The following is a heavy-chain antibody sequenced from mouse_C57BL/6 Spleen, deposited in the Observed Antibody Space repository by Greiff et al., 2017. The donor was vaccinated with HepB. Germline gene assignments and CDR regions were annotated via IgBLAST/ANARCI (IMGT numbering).Heavy chain of an antibody. Sequence: EVKLVESGEGLVKPGGSLKLSCAASGFTFSSYAMSWVRQTPEKRLEWVAYISSGGDYIYYADTVKGRFTISRDNARNTLYLQMSSLKSEDTARYYCTRRDSNYAMDYWGQGTSVTVSS. J-gene: IGHJ4*01. CDR3: TRRDSNYAMDY. CDR1: GFTFSSYA. CDR2: ISSGGDYI. V-gene: IGHV5-9-1*02. D-gene: IGHD2-5*01.